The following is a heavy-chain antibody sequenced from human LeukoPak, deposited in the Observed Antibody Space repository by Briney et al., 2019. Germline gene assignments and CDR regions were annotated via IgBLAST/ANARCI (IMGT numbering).Heavy chain of an antibody. Sequence: PGGSLRLSCAASGFTFSTYSMNWVRQAPGKGLEWVSSISSSSSYIYYADSVKGRFTISRDNAKNSLYLQMNSLRAEDTAVYYCARVSGAARVNYYYMDVWGKGTTVTVSS. CDR1: GFTFSTYS. CDR3: ARVSGAARVNYYYMDV. V-gene: IGHV3-21*01. J-gene: IGHJ6*03. D-gene: IGHD6-6*01. CDR2: ISSSSSYI.